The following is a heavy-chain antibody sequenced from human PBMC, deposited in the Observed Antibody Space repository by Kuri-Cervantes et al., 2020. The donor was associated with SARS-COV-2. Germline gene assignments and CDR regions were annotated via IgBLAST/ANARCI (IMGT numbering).Heavy chain of an antibody. CDR1: GGTFSSYA. J-gene: IGHJ6*02. Sequence: SLKVSCKASGGTFSSYAISWVRQAPGQGLEWMGGIIPIFGTANYAQKFQGRVTITADESTSTAYMELSSLRSEDTAVYYCARNRGLYYDILTGYYKSRDFYGMDVWGQATTVTVSS. V-gene: IGHV1-69*13. CDR3: ARNRGLYYDILTGYYKSRDFYGMDV. D-gene: IGHD3-9*01. CDR2: IIPIFGTA.